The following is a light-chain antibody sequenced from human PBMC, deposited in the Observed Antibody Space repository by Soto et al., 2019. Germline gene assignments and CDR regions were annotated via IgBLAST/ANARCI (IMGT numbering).Light chain of an antibody. CDR3: QQHAAYPIT. V-gene: IGKV1-5*03. CDR2: KAS. Sequence: DIQMTQSPSTLSASIGDTVTITCRASHNIDTWLAWFQQKAGKAPNLLIYKASTLETGVPSRFSGSASGTEFTLTISSLQPDDFATYYCQQHAAYPITFGGGTKVEI. CDR1: HNIDTW. J-gene: IGKJ4*01.